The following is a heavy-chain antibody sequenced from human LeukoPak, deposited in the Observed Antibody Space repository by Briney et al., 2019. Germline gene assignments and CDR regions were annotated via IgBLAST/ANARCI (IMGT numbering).Heavy chain of an antibody. CDR2: IFYSGST. V-gene: IGHV4-39*01. J-gene: IGHJ4*02. Sequence: PSETLPLTCTVSGGSISSSSYYWGWIRQPPGKGLEWIGSIFYSGSTYYNLSLKSRVTISVDTSKNQFSLKLSSVTAADTAVYYCARSFGVVIIFDYWGQGTLVTVSS. CDR3: ARSFGVVIIFDY. CDR1: GGSISSSSYY. D-gene: IGHD3-3*01.